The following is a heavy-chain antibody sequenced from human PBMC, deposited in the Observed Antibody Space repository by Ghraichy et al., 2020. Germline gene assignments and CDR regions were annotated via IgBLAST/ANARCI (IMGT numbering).Heavy chain of an antibody. D-gene: IGHD2-15*01. J-gene: IGHJ4*02. CDR2: ITSSGTTI. Sequence: GESLRLSCAASGFTFSSYAMDWVRQAPGKGLEWLSYITSSGTTIYYADSVKGQFTISRDNAKNSLYLQMSSLRDEDTAVYYCAREGGNYCSGGSCSRDFDDWGQGTRVTVSS. V-gene: IGHV3-48*02. CDR3: AREGGNYCSGGSCSRDFDD. CDR1: GFTFSSYA.